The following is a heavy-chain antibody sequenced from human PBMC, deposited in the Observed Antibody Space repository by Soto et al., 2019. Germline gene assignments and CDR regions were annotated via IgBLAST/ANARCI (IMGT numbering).Heavy chain of an antibody. CDR3: ARLGYSYGFLDF. Sequence: QLQLQESGPGLVKPSETLSLTCTVSGGSISNSPYYWGWIRQPPGKGLEWIGSFYYSGTTYYKSSLKSRVTISVDTSKNQFSLKLSSVTAADTAVYYCARLGYSYGFLDFWGQGTPVTVSS. V-gene: IGHV4-39*01. D-gene: IGHD5-18*01. J-gene: IGHJ4*02. CDR1: GGSISNSPYY. CDR2: FYYSGTT.